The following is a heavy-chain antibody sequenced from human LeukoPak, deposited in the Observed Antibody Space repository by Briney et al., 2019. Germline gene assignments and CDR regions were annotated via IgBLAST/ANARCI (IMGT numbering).Heavy chain of an antibody. CDR3: ARHHYDILTGYLTLYYFDY. J-gene: IGHJ4*02. Sequence: SETLSLTGTVSGGSIRSGSYYWSWIRPPAGKGLEWIGRISTSGSTNYNPSLKSRVTISVDTSKNQFSLKLSSVTAADTAVYYCARHHYDILTGYLTLYYFDYWGQGTLATVSS. V-gene: IGHV4-61*02. D-gene: IGHD3-9*01. CDR2: ISTSGST. CDR1: GGSIRSGSYY.